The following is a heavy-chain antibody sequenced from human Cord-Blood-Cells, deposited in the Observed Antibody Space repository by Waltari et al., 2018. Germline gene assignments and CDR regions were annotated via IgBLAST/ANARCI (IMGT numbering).Heavy chain of an antibody. V-gene: IGHV4-34*01. J-gene: IGHJ4*02. CDR2: INHSGST. CDR3: ARGKTSSSWFDY. D-gene: IGHD6-13*01. CDR1: GGSFSGYY. Sequence: QVQLQQWGAGLLKPSETLSLTCAVYGGSFSGYYWSWIRQPPGKGLEWIGEINHSGSTNYNPSLKSRVTISEDTSKNQFSLKLSSVTAADTAVYYCARGKTSSSWFDYWGQGTLVTVSS.